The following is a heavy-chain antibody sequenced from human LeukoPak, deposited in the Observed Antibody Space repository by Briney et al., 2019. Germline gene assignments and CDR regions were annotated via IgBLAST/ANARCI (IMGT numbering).Heavy chain of an antibody. J-gene: IGHJ6*03. CDR3: ARDHTLVVAATPNFLSYYYYYMDV. CDR1: GYTFTGYY. CDR2: INPNSCGT. D-gene: IGHD2-15*01. V-gene: IGHV1-2*02. Sequence: GASVTVSCKASGYTFTGYYMHWVRQAPGQGLEWMGWINPNSCGTNYAQKFQGRVTMTRDTSISTAYMELSRLRSDDTAVYYCARDHTLVVAATPNFLSYYYYYMDVWGKGTTVTISS.